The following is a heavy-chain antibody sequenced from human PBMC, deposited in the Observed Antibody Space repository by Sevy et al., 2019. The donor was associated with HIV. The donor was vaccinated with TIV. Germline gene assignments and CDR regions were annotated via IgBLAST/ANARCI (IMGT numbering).Heavy chain of an antibody. CDR3: AREVRGYNWRPYYFDS. CDR1: GFTFTNYW. D-gene: IGHD5-12*01. J-gene: IGHJ4*02. CDR2: IKQDESEK. Sequence: GGSLRLSCAASGFTFTNYWMSWVRQTPGKGLEWVATIKQDESEKYYVDSVKGRLAISRDNGKNSVSLQMNGLRAEDTALYYCAREVRGYNWRPYYFDSWGQGTLVTVSS. V-gene: IGHV3-7*03.